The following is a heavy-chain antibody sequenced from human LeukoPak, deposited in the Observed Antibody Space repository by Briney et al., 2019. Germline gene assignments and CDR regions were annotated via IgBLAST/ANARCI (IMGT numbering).Heavy chain of an antibody. V-gene: IGHV3-21*04. CDR3: ARGDWDYYYYALDV. CDR1: GFTFSSYS. D-gene: IGHD3-16*01. CDR2: ISSGSSSI. Sequence: GGSLRLSCAASGFTFSSYSMNWVRQAPGKGLEWISSISSGSSSIYYADSVEGRFTVSRDNAKNSLYLQLNSLRAEDTAVYYCARGDWDYYYYALDVWGKGTTVTVSS. J-gene: IGHJ6*04.